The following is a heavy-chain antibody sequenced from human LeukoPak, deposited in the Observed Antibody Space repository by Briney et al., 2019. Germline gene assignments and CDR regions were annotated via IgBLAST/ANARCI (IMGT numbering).Heavy chain of an antibody. CDR1: SGSISSYY. CDR2: IYYSGST. D-gene: IGHD2-15*01. Sequence: SETLSLTCTVSSGSISSYYWSWIRQPPGKGLEWIGYIYYSGSTNYNPSLKSRVTISVDTSKNQFSLKLSSVTAADTAVYYCARVTCSGGSCYVDYWGQGTLVTVSS. CDR3: ARVTCSGGSCYVDY. J-gene: IGHJ4*02. V-gene: IGHV4-59*01.